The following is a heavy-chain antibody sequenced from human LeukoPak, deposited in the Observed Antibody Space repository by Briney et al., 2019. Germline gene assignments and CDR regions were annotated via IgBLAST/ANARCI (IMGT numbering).Heavy chain of an antibody. CDR2: IYYSGST. V-gene: IGHV4-39*07. Sequence: SETLSLTCTVPGGSISSSSYYWGWIRQPPGKGLEWIGSIYYSGSTYYNPSLKSRVTISVDTSKNQFSLKLSSVTAADTAVYYCARLVSLWFGELFTTKELDYFDYWGQGTLVTVSS. J-gene: IGHJ4*02. CDR1: GGSISSSSYY. CDR3: ARLVSLWFGELFTTKELDYFDY. D-gene: IGHD3-10*01.